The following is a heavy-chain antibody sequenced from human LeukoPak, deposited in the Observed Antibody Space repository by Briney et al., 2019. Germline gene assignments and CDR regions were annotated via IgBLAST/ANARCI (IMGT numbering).Heavy chain of an antibody. CDR2: IYYSGSP. V-gene: IGHV4-59*01. J-gene: IGHJ5*02. Sequence: SETLSLTCTVSVRSISSYYWSWIRQPPGRGLEWIGYIYYSGSPNYKPSLKSRVPISVDTSKNQFFLKLSSVTAADKAVYYCARGGYYGSGNDFRFDPWGQGTLVTVSS. CDR3: ARGGYYGSGNDFRFDP. CDR1: VRSISSYY. D-gene: IGHD3-10*01.